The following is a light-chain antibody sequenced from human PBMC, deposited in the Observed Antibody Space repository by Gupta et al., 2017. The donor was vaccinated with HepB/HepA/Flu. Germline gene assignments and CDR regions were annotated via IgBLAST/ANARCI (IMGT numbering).Light chain of an antibody. V-gene: IGKV1D-12*01. CDR3: QQANSCPLT. J-gene: IGKJ5*01. CDR2: AAS. CDR1: QGISW. Sequence: DIQMTQSPSSLSSSVGDTVTITCRASQGISWLAWYKQKPGKAPNLLIYAASTLQSGVPSRFSGSGSGTSFTLTISSLQPEDFATYYCQQANSCPLTCGEGTRLEIK.